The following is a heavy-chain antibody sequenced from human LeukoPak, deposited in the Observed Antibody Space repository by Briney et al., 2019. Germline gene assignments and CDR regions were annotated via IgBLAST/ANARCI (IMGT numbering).Heavy chain of an antibody. D-gene: IGHD6-13*01. V-gene: IGHV1-18*01. CDR2: ISAYNGNT. Sequence: ASVKVSCKASGYTFTSYGISWVRQAPGQGLEWMGWISAYNGNTNYAQKLQGRVTMTTDTSTSTAYMELRSLRSDDTAVYYCAREGYFRTTKRKGGVDYWGQGTLVTVSS. J-gene: IGHJ4*02. CDR3: AREGYFRTTKRKGGVDY. CDR1: GYTFTSYG.